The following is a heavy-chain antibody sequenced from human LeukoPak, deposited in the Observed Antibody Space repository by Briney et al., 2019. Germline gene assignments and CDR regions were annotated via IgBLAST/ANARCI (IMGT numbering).Heavy chain of an antibody. V-gene: IGHV3-30*03. Sequence: GGSLRLSRAASGFTFSSYGMHWVRQAPGKGLEWVAVISSDGSSKYYIDSVKGRFTISRDNSKNTLFLQMNSLRAEDTAVYYCARGENSKTYPVSGYWGQGTLVTVSS. D-gene: IGHD2/OR15-2a*01. CDR2: ISSDGSSK. CDR3: ARGENSKTYPVSGY. J-gene: IGHJ4*02. CDR1: GFTFSSYG.